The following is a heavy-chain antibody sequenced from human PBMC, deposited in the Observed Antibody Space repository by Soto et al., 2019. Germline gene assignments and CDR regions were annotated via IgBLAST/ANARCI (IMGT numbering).Heavy chain of an antibody. D-gene: IGHD2-15*01. V-gene: IGHV1-3*01. Sequence: ASVKVSCKASGYTFTSYAMHWVRQAPGQRLEWMGWINAGNGNTKYSQKFQGRVTITRDTSASTAYMELSSLRSEDTAVYYCAGAPATPEWDIVVVVAATRPLDPWGQGTLVTVSS. CDR3: AGAPATPEWDIVVVVAATRPLDP. CDR1: GYTFTSYA. CDR2: INAGNGNT. J-gene: IGHJ5*02.